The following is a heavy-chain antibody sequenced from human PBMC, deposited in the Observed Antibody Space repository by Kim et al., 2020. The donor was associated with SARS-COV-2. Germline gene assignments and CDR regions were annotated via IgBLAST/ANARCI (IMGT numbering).Heavy chain of an antibody. D-gene: IGHD3-3*01. CDR2: IYYSGST. CDR3: ARGAQYYDFWSGCCSWFDP. CDR1: GGSISSYY. J-gene: IGHJ5*02. V-gene: IGHV4-59*01. Sequence: SETLSLTCTVSGGSISSYYWSWIRQPPGKGLEWIGYIYYSGSTNYNPSLKSRVTISVDTSKNQFSLKLSSVTAADTAVYYCARGAQYYDFWSGCCSWFDPWGQGTLVTVSS.